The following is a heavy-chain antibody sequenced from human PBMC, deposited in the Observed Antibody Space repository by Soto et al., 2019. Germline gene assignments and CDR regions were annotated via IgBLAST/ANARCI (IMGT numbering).Heavy chain of an antibody. V-gene: IGHV1-46*01. Sequence: ASVKVSCKASGYDFTSHYMHWVRQAPGQGLEWMGIINPIGGSTNYAQKFQGRVTITRDTSASTAYMELSSLRSEDTAVYYCARGFTMVRGGLGMDVWGQGTTVTISS. J-gene: IGHJ6*02. CDR3: ARGFTMVRGGLGMDV. D-gene: IGHD3-10*01. CDR1: GYDFTSHY. CDR2: INPIGGST.